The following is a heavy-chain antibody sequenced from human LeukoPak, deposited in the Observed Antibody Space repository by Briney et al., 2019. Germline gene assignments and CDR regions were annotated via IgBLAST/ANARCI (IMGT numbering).Heavy chain of an antibody. CDR3: AKAVDSSGWYVFWFDP. CDR2: IYYSGST. V-gene: IGHV4-59*01. Sequence: SETLSLTCTVSGGSISSYYWSWIRQPPGKGPEWIGYIYYSGSTNYNPSLKSRVTISVDTSKNQFSLKLSSVTAADTAVYYCAKAVDSSGWYVFWFDPWGQGTLVTVSS. D-gene: IGHD6-19*01. CDR1: GGSISSYY. J-gene: IGHJ5*02.